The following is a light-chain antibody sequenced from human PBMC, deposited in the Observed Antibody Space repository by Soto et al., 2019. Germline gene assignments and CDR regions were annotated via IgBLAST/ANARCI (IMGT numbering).Light chain of an antibody. V-gene: IGKV3-15*01. CDR2: GAS. J-gene: IGKJ1*01. Sequence: EIVMTQSPATLSVSPGERATLSCRASQSVSSNLAWYQQKPGQAPRLLLYGASTRATGIPARFSGSGSGTEFTLTLSSLQSQDFAVYYCQQYNNWPPRGTFGQGTKVEIK. CDR3: QQYNNWPPRGT. CDR1: QSVSSN.